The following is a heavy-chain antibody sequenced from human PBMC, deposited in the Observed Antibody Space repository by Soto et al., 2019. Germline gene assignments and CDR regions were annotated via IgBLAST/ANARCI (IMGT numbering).Heavy chain of an antibody. CDR1: GGSFSGYY. CDR2: INHSGST. D-gene: IGHD2-2*01. Sequence: SETLSLTCAVYGGSFSGYYWSWIRQPPGKGLEWIGEINHSGSTNYNPSHESRVTISVDTSKNQYSLKMSSVTAADTAVYYCASGGYCSSTSCYDLGYYYYYMDVWGKGTTVTVSS. J-gene: IGHJ6*03. CDR3: ASGGYCSSTSCYDLGYYYYYMDV. V-gene: IGHV4-34*01.